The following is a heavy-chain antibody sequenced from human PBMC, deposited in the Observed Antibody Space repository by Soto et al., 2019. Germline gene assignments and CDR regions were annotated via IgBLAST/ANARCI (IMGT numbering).Heavy chain of an antibody. J-gene: IGHJ4*02. CDR1: GLTFRGSA. V-gene: IGHV3-73*01. Sequence: PVGPLRLSCAASGLTFRGSAMHRVRKESVKGLEWVGRIRSKAKSYATAYAASVKGRFTISRDDSKNTAYLQMNSLKTEDTAVYYCTRQPPFRDYDSSGYYRYVFDYWGQGTLVTVS. CDR3: TRQPPFRDYDSSGYYRYVFDY. D-gene: IGHD3-22*01. CDR2: IRSKAKSYAT.